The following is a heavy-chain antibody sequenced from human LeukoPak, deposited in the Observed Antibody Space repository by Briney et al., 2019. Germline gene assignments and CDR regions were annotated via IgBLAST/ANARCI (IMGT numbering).Heavy chain of an antibody. Sequence: GGSLRLSCAASGFTFSSYWMHWVRQAPGKGLVWVSRINSDGSSTSYADSVKGRFTISRDNAKNTLYLRMNSLRAEDTAVYYCARGTWATLYYYYMDVWGKGTTVTVSS. CDR2: INSDGSST. J-gene: IGHJ6*03. V-gene: IGHV3-74*01. CDR3: ARGTWATLYYYYMDV. CDR1: GFTFSSYW. D-gene: IGHD5-24*01.